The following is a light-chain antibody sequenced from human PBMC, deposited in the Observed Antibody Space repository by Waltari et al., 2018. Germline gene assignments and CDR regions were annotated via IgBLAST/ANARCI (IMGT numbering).Light chain of an antibody. Sequence: DIQMTQSPSTLSASVGDRVTITCRASQSISSLLAWYQQKPGKAPNFLMYKASSLESGVPSRFRGSGSGTEFTLTISSLQPDDFATYYCQQYNSFPYSFGQGTKLEIK. CDR1: QSISSL. J-gene: IGKJ2*01. CDR2: KAS. CDR3: QQYNSFPYS. V-gene: IGKV1-5*03.